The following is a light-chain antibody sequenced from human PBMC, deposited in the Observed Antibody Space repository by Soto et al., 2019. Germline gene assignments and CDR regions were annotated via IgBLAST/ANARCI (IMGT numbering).Light chain of an antibody. V-gene: IGKV1-39*01. Sequence: DIQMTQSPSSLSAFVGDSVTLTCRASQSIGTNLNWYQQRPGKAPEVLIYGASTLQSGVPPRFSGSGSVTGFALTISSLQPEDFATYYCQHNYSTPPTFGQGTKVECK. J-gene: IGKJ1*01. CDR2: GAS. CDR3: QHNYSTPPT. CDR1: QSIGTN.